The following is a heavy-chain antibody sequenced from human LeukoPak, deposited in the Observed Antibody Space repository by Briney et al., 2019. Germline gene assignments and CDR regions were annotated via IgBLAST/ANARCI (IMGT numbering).Heavy chain of an antibody. D-gene: IGHD4-17*01. CDR2: IRYDGSNK. CDR1: GFTFSSYG. V-gene: IGHV3-30*02. J-gene: IGHJ4*02. CDR3: AKDWGPHYGDPTDDY. Sequence: PGGSLRLSCAASGFTFSSYGMHWVRQAPGKGLEWVAFIRYDGSNKYYADSVKGRFTISRDNSKNTLYLQMNSLRAEDTAVYYCAKDWGPHYGDPTDDYGGQGTLVTVSS.